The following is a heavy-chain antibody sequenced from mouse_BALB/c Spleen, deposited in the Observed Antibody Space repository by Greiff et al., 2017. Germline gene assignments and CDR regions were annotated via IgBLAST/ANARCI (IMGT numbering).Heavy chain of an antibody. CDR3: ARWGGNYGYAMDY. J-gene: IGHJ4*01. Sequence: EVNLVESGPGLVKPSQSLSLTCTVTGYSITSDYAWNWIRQFPGNKLEWMGYISYSGSTSYNPSLKSRISITRDTSKNQFFLQLNSVTTEDTATYYCARWGGNYGYAMDYWGQGTSVTVSS. V-gene: IGHV3-2*02. CDR1: GYSITSDYA. CDR2: ISYSGST. D-gene: IGHD2-1*01.